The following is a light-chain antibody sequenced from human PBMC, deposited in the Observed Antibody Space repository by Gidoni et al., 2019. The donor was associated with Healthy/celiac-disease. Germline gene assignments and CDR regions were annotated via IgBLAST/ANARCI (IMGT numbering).Light chain of an antibody. CDR1: QSVSSN. V-gene: IGKV3-15*01. J-gene: IGKJ1*01. Sequence: DIVMTQSPATLSVSPGERATLSCRASQSVSSNLSWYHQKPGQAPRLLIYGASTRATGIPARFSGSGSGTEFTLTISSLQSEDFAVYYCQQYNNWPRTFGQGTKVKIK. CDR3: QQYNNWPRT. CDR2: GAS.